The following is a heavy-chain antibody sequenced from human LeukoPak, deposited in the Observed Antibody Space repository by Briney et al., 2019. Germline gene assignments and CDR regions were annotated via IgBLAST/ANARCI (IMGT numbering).Heavy chain of an antibody. J-gene: IGHJ4*02. V-gene: IGHV4-59*01. D-gene: IGHD4-17*01. CDR3: ARYGKIYGDYDNYFDY. CDR1: GGSISSYY. CDR2: IYYSGST. Sequence: KPSETQSLTCTVSGGSISSYYWSWIRQPPGKGLEWIGYIYYSGSTNYNPSLKSRVTISVDTSKNQFSLKLSSVTAADTAVYYCARYGKIYGDYDNYFDYWGQGTLVTVSS.